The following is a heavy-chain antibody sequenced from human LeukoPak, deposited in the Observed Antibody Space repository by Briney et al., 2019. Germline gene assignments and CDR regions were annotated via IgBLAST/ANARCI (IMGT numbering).Heavy chain of an antibody. Sequence: SETLSLTCSVSGGPITEYYWSWIRQPPGKGLEWIGYIYHTGSTNYSPSLKNRLTMSVDASRNQFSLKLVSVTAADTGVYYCARDRGTTGYYYLDSWGQGILVTVSS. D-gene: IGHD1-26*01. J-gene: IGHJ4*02. CDR3: ARDRGTTGYYYLDS. V-gene: IGHV4-59*01. CDR1: GGPITEYY. CDR2: IYHTGST.